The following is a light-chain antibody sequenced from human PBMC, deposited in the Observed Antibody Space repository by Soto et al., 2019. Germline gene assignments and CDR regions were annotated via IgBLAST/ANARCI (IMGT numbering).Light chain of an antibody. CDR2: DAS. V-gene: IGKV3-15*01. Sequence: EKVMTQSPATLSVSPGERATLSCRASQSVGSTLAWYQQKPGQPPRLLIYDASTRVTGIPARFSGSGSGTEFTLTISSLQSEDFAVYYCQQYNTWPRTFGQGTKVDIK. CDR1: QSVGST. J-gene: IGKJ1*01. CDR3: QQYNTWPRT.